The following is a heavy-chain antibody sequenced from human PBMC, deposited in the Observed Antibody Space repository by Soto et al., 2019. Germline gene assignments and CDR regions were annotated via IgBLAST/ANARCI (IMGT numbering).Heavy chain of an antibody. CDR3: ARDTGVVPAATIDY. J-gene: IGHJ4*02. CDR1: GYTFTSYG. Sequence: ASVKVSCKASGYTFTSYGISWVRQAPGQGLEWMGWISAYNGNTNYAQKLQGRVTMTTDTSTSTAYMELRSLRSDDTAVYYCARDTGVVPAATIDYWGQGTLVTVSS. V-gene: IGHV1-18*01. CDR2: ISAYNGNT. D-gene: IGHD2-2*01.